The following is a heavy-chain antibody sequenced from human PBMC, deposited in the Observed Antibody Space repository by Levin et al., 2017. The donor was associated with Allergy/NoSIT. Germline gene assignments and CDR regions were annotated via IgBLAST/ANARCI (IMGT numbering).Heavy chain of an antibody. V-gene: IGHV1-69*01. CDR2: IIPIFGTA. J-gene: IGHJ4*02. Sequence: PGESLKISCKASGGTFSSYAISWVRQAPGQGLEWMGGIIPIFGTANYAQKFQGRVTITADESTSTAYMELSSLRSEDTAVYYCAREPYNWNYDYFDYWGQGTLVTVSS. CDR3: AREPYNWNYDYFDY. D-gene: IGHD1-7*01. CDR1: GGTFSSYA.